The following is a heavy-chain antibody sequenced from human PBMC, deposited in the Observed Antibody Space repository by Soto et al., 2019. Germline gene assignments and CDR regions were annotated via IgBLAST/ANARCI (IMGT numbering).Heavy chain of an antibody. D-gene: IGHD3-3*01. V-gene: IGHV1-69*06. CDR1: GGTFSSYA. CDR3: ARGGPPSPRVRFVEWFAYDYGMDV. Sequence: QVQLVQSGAEVKKPGSSVKVSCKASGGTFSSYAISWVRQAPGQGLEWMGGIIPIFGTANYAQKFQGRVTMTADKSTSTAYMERSSLRSEDTAGDDCARGGPPSPRVRFVEWFAYDYGMDVWGQGTTVTVAS. J-gene: IGHJ6*02. CDR2: IIPIFGTA.